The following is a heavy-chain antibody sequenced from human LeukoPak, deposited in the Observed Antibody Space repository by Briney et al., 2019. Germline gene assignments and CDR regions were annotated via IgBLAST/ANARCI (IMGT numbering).Heavy chain of an antibody. Sequence: PSETLSLTCTVSGGSISSSSYYWGWIRQPPGKGLEWIGSIYYSGNTYYNPPLKSRVTISVDTSKNQFSLKVNSVTAADTAVYYCARHSGGLTGTTDWFDPWGQGTVVTVSS. CDR2: IYYSGNT. CDR3: ARHSGGLTGTTDWFDP. D-gene: IGHD1-14*01. CDR1: GGSISSSSYY. V-gene: IGHV4-39*01. J-gene: IGHJ5*02.